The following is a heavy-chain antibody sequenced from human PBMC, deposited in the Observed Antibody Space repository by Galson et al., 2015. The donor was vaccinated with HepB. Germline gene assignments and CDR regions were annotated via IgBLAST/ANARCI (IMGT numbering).Heavy chain of an antibody. CDR1: GVTFSSYG. CDR3: AKEEDMLVGVAADLGY. Sequence: SLKLSCTASGVTFSSYGIRWVRQAPGKGLEWVAVISSDGSNKYYAHSVKGRFTITRDNSKNTLYMQMNSLRAEDTAVYYWAKEEDMLVGVAADLGYWGQGTLVTVSS. J-gene: IGHJ4*02. CDR2: ISSDGSNK. D-gene: IGHD2-15*01. V-gene: IGHV3-30*18.